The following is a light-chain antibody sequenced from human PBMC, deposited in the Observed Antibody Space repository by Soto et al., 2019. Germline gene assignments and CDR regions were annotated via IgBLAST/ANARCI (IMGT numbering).Light chain of an antibody. CDR2: GAS. CDR1: QSVAANY. CDR3: HQYGTAPLT. Sequence: EVVLTQSPGTLSLSPGERAALSCRASQSVAANYLAWYQQKRGQAPRLLIYGASSRATGIPDRFSGSGSGTDFTITISRLEPQDFSVYYCHQYGTAPLTFGPGNKVDIK. J-gene: IGKJ3*01. V-gene: IGKV3-20*01.